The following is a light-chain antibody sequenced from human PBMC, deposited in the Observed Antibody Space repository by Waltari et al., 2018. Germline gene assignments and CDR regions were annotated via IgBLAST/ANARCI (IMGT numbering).Light chain of an antibody. Sequence: QTVVTQEPSLSVSPGGTVTLTCALSSCSVSFTSYSTWYQQTQCQPPRTLMYKANSRSSGVPDRFSGSILGNKAALTITGAQAEDESDYYCALYMGSGIWVFGGGTKLTVL. CDR3: ALYMGSGIWV. V-gene: IGLV8-61*01. CDR2: KAN. CDR1: SCSVSFTSY. J-gene: IGLJ3*02.